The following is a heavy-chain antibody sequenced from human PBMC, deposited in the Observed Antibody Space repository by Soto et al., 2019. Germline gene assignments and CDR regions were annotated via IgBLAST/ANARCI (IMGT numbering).Heavy chain of an antibody. CDR1: VFTCSNYG. V-gene: IGHV3-30-3*01. CDR2: ISYDGSNR. Sequence: GALRLACAASVFTCSNYGMHWVRQAPGKGLEWVAVISYDGSNRYYADSVKGRFTISRDNSKNTPYLQMNSLRAEDAAVYYCARDLWEYDFWSGYSTTSYGMDVWGQGTTVTVSS. CDR3: ARDLWEYDFWSGYSTTSYGMDV. J-gene: IGHJ6*02. D-gene: IGHD3-3*01.